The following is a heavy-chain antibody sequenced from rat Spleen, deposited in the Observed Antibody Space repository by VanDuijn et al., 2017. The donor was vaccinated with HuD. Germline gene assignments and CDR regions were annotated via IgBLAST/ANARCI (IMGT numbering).Heavy chain of an antibody. V-gene: IGHV5-29*01. Sequence: EVQLVESGGGLVQPGRSLKLSCAASGFTFSNYGMAWVRQAPTKGLAWVATISYDGSSSYYGDSVKGRFTISRDNAKSSLYLQMDSLRSEDTATYYCSRHGNSGDYIDYWDQGVMVTVSS. CDR1: GFTFSNYG. J-gene: IGHJ2*01. CDR3: SRHGNSGDYIDY. CDR2: ISYDGSSS. D-gene: IGHD1-1*01.